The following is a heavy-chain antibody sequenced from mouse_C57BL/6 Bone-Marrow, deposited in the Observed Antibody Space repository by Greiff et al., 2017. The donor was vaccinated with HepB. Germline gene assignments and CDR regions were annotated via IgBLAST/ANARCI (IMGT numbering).Heavy chain of an antibody. Sequence: VQLQESGAELVRPGTSVKVSCKASGYAFTNYLIEWVKQRPGQGLEWIGVINPGSGGTNYNEKFKGKATLTADKSSSTAYMQLSSLTSEDSAVYFCARKDYGNYPMDYWGQGTSVTVSS. D-gene: IGHD2-1*01. J-gene: IGHJ4*01. CDR2: INPGSGGT. V-gene: IGHV1-54*01. CDR3: ARKDYGNYPMDY. CDR1: GYAFTNYL.